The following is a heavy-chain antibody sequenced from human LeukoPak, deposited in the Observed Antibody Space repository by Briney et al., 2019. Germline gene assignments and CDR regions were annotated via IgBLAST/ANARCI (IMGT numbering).Heavy chain of an antibody. CDR1: GYTFTSYG. CDR2: ISAYNGNT. D-gene: IGHD3-3*01. CDR3: ARGGFVRFLTSPGGYFDL. Sequence: ASVKVSCKASGYTFTSYGISWVRQAPGQRLEWMGWISAYNGNTNYAQKLQGRVTMTTDTSTSIAYMELRSLRSDDTAVYYCARGGFVRFLTSPGGYFDLWGRGTLVTVSS. V-gene: IGHV1-18*01. J-gene: IGHJ2*01.